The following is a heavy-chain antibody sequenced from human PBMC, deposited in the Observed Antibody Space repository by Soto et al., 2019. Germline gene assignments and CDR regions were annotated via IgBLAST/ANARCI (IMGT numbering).Heavy chain of an antibody. CDR2: IYWDDDE. CDR1: GFSLNTGGVG. J-gene: IGHJ6*01. D-gene: IGHD3-10*01. CDR3: VRNWRYYGGDYYYGMDA. Sequence: ITLKESGPTLVKPTQTLTLTCTFSGFSLNTGGVGVGWVRQPRGKAMEWLALIYWDDDERYRPSLRSRLNITKDTINTQVVLTMTNMDPEDTATYYCVRNWRYYGGDYYYGMDAW. V-gene: IGHV2-5*02.